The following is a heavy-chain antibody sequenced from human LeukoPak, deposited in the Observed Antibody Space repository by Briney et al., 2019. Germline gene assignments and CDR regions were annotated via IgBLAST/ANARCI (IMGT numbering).Heavy chain of an antibody. D-gene: IGHD3-10*01. CDR3: AKSKIRLWFGELLTGASDI. V-gene: IGHV4-34*01. CDR2: INHSGST. CDR1: GGSFSGYY. Sequence: SETLSLTCAVYGGSFSGYYWSWIRQPPGKGLEWIGEINHSGSTNYNPSLKSRVTISVDTSKNQFSLKLSSVTAADTAVYYCAKSKIRLWFGELLTGASDIWGQGTMVTVSS. J-gene: IGHJ3*02.